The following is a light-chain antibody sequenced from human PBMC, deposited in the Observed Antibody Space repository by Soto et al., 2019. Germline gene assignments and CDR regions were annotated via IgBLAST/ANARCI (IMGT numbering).Light chain of an antibody. CDR2: EVS. CDR1: SSDVGGYNY. V-gene: IGLV2-8*01. CDR3: SSYAGSNNLYV. J-gene: IGLJ1*01. Sequence: LTERRLASECSGQSVPFPCTGTSSDVGGYNYVSWYQQHPGKAPKLMIYEVSKRPSGVPDRFSGSKSGNTASLTVSGLQAEDEADYYCSSYAGSNNLYVFGTGTKVT.